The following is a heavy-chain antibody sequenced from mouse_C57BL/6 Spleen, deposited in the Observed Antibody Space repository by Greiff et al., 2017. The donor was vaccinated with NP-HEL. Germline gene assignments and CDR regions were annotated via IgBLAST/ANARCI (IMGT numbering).Heavy chain of an antibody. CDR1: GFTFSSYT. Sequence: EVKLEESGGGLVKPGGSLKLSCAASGFTFSSYTMSWVRQTPEKRLEWVATISGGGGNNYYPESVTGRFTISRDNAKNTLYLQMSSLRSEDTALYYCARRGGYGGYAMDDWGQGTSVTVSS. D-gene: IGHD2-2*01. J-gene: IGHJ4*01. CDR3: ARRGGYGGYAMDD. V-gene: IGHV5-9*01. CDR2: ISGGGGNN.